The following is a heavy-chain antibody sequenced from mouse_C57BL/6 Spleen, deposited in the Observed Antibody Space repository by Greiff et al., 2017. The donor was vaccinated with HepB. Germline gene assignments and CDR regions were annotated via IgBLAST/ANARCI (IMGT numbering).Heavy chain of an antibody. CDR3: ATYYDYEGGDYYAMDY. CDR2: INPSSGYT. D-gene: IGHD2-4*01. Sequence: QVQLKESGAELAQPGASVKLSCKASGYTFTSYWMHWVKQRPGQGLEWIGYINPSSGYTKYNQKFKDKATLTADKSSSTAYLQLSSLTYEDSAVYYCATYYDYEGGDYYAMDYWGQGTSVTVSS. CDR1: GYTFTSYW. V-gene: IGHV1-7*01. J-gene: IGHJ4*01.